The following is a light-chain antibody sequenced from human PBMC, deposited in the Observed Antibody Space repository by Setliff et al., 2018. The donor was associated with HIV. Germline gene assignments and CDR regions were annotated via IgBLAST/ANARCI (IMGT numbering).Light chain of an antibody. CDR2: EVS. CDR3: SSYSTSNTLVR. CDR1: HTDIGAYNY. J-gene: IGLJ2*01. Sequence: QSALAQPASVSGSPGQSISISCSGSHTDIGAYNYVSRYQQHPGKVPRLIIYEVSHRPSGVSDRISGAKSGNTASLFISGLQAEDEATYYCSSYSTSNTLVRVGGGTK. V-gene: IGLV2-14*03.